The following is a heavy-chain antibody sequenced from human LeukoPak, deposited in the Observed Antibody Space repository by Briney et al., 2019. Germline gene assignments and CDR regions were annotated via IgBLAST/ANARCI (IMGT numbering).Heavy chain of an antibody. Sequence: SETLSLTCTVSGYSISSGYYWGWIRQPPGKGLEWIGSIYHSGSTYYNPSLKSRVTISVDTSKNQFSLKLSSVTAADTAVYYCVRGIAAAGTFDYWGQGTLVTVSS. V-gene: IGHV4-38-2*02. CDR2: IYHSGST. J-gene: IGHJ4*02. CDR3: VRGIAAAGTFDY. D-gene: IGHD6-13*01. CDR1: GYSISSGYY.